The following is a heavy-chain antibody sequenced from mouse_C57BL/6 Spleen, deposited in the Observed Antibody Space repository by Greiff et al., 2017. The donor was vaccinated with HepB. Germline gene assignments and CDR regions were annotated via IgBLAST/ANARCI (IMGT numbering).Heavy chain of an antibody. CDR3: ARRGNPWYAMDY. V-gene: IGHV1-53*01. Sequence: VKLMESGTELVKPGASVKLSCKASGYTFTSYWMHWVKQRPGQGLEWIGNINPSNGGTNYNEKFKSKATLTVDKSSSTAYMQLSSLTSEDSAVYYCARRGNPWYAMDYWGQGTSVTVSS. D-gene: IGHD2-1*01. CDR2: INPSNGGT. J-gene: IGHJ4*01. CDR1: GYTFTSYW.